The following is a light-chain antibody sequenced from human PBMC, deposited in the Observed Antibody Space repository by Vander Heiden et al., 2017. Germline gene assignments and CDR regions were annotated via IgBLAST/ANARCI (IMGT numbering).Light chain of an antibody. J-gene: IGLJ2*01. Sequence: QLVVTQSPSASASLGASVKLTCTLNSRHDNYAIAWQQQQPEKGPRYLMKVNSDGSHSKGDGIPDRFSGSSSGAERYLIISSLQSEDEADYYCQTWGSGIVVFGGGTKLTVL. CDR2: VNSDGSH. V-gene: IGLV4-69*01. CDR3: QTWGSGIVV. CDR1: SRHDNYA.